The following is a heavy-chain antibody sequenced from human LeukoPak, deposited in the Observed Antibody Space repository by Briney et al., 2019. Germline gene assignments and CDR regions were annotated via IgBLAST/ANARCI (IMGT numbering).Heavy chain of an antibody. CDR3: ARDWFDY. V-gene: IGHV3-30*04. CDR1: GFTFSSYA. Sequence: GRSLRLSCAASGFTFSSYAMHWVRQAPGKGLEWVAVISYDGSNKYYADSVKGRSTISRDNSKNTLYLQMNSLRAEDTAVYYCARDWFDYWGQGTLVTVSS. CDR2: ISYDGSNK. J-gene: IGHJ4*02.